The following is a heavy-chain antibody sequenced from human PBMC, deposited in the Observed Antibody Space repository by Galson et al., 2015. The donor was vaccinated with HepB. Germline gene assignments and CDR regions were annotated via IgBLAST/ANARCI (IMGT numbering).Heavy chain of an antibody. D-gene: IGHD3-3*01. CDR2: IWYDGSNK. CDR3: ARGPEYYDYWSGYSYPPSFDY. Sequence: SLRLSCAASGFTFSSYGMHWVRQAPGQGLEWVAVIWYDGSNKYYADSVKGRFTISRDNSKNTLYLQMNSLRAEDTAVYYCARGPEYYDYWSGYSYPPSFDYWGQGTLVTVSS. CDR1: GFTFSSYG. J-gene: IGHJ4*02. V-gene: IGHV3-33*01.